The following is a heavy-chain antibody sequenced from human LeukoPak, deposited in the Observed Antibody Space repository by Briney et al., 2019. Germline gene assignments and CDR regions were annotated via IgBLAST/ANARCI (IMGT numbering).Heavy chain of an antibody. J-gene: IGHJ3*02. V-gene: IGHV4-4*02. CDR1: GGSMSNSNW. CDR3: ARDPPQNAFDI. CDR2: ISHTGRT. Sequence: PSGTLSLTCAVSGGSMSNSNWWSWIRQAPGKGLEWIGEISHTGRTNYNPSLRSRVTISVDKSNNQFFLKLASVTAADTAVYYCARDPPQNAFDIWGQGTMVTVSS.